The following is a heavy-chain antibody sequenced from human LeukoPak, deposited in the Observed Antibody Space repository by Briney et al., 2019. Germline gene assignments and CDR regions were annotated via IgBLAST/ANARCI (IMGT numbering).Heavy chain of an antibody. J-gene: IGHJ2*01. CDR3: ARSPRYDSSGYQNWYFDL. V-gene: IGHV1-18*01. D-gene: IGHD3-22*01. CDR2: ISAYNGNT. CDR1: GYTFTSYG. Sequence: ASVKVSCKASGYTFTSYGISWVRQAPGQGLEWMGWISAYNGNTNYAQKLQGRVTMTTDTSTSTAYMELRSLRSDDTAVYYCARSPRYDSSGYQNWYFDLWGRGTLVTVSS.